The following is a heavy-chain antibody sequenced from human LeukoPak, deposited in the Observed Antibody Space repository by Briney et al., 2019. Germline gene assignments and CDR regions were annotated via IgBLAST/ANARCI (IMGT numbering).Heavy chain of an antibody. CDR2: SHYSGTT. D-gene: IGHD1-7*01. V-gene: IGHV4-59*08. Sequence: PSETLSLTCTVSGGPISSYYWSWIRQPPGKGLEWIGYSHYSGTTSYSPSLESRVTMSVDTSKNQFSLKLSSVTAADTAVYYCARHSAGTTYDYWGQGTLVTVSS. CDR1: GGPISSYY. J-gene: IGHJ4*02. CDR3: ARHSAGTTYDY.